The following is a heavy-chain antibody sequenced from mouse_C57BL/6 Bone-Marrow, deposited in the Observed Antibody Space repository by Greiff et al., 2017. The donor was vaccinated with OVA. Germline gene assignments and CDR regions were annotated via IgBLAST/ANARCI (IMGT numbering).Heavy chain of an antibody. CDR3: AGDYGNYWYFDV. D-gene: IGHD2-1*01. CDR1: GFNIKDYY. J-gene: IGHJ1*03. CDR2: IDPEDGET. Sequence: VHVKQSGAELVKPGASVKLSCTASGFNIKDYYMHWVKQRTEQGLEWIGRIDPEDGETKYAPKFQGKATITADTSSNTAYLQLSSLTSEDTAVYYCAGDYGNYWYFDVWGTGTTVTVSS. V-gene: IGHV14-2*01.